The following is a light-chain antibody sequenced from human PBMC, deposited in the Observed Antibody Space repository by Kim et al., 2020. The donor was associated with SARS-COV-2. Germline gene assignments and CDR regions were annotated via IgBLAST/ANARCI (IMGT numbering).Light chain of an antibody. V-gene: IGKV1-12*01. CDR1: QDIGTW. Sequence: SVGDRVTITCRGSQDIGTWLAWYRLGPGKAPELLIYAASDVQNRVPSRFTGGGSGTHFTLTINSLQPADSAIYYCQQSYSLPPTFGPGTKVDIK. CDR2: AAS. J-gene: IGKJ3*01. CDR3: QQSYSLPPT.